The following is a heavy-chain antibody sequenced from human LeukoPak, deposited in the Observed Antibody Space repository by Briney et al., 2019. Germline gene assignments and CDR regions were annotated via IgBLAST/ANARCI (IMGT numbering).Heavy chain of an antibody. V-gene: IGHV1-2*06. CDR2: INPNSGGT. J-gene: IGHJ3*02. CDR3: ATPYNWNDPEVVGAFDI. CDR1: GYTFTGYY. Sequence: GASVKVSCKASGYTFTGYYMHWVRQAPGQGLEWMGRINPNSGGTNYAQKFQGRVTMTRDTSISTAYMELSRLRSDDTAVYYCATPYNWNDPEVVGAFDIWGQGTMVTVSS. D-gene: IGHD1-1*01.